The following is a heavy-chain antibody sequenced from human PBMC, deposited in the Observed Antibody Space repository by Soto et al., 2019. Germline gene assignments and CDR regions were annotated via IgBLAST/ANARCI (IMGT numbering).Heavy chain of an antibody. CDR3: ARDGRGQDQVQPWDGMDV. Sequence: QAQVVESGGGVVQPGKSLRLSCKASGFSFSTSGMHWVRQAPGKGLEWVAIIWYDGENEFYADSVKGRFTISRDNSKNTLYLEMNSLKDDDTAVYYCARDGRGQDQVQPWDGMDVWGQGTTVTVSS. J-gene: IGHJ6*02. CDR1: GFSFSTSG. D-gene: IGHD1-26*01. CDR2: IWYDGENE. V-gene: IGHV3-33*01.